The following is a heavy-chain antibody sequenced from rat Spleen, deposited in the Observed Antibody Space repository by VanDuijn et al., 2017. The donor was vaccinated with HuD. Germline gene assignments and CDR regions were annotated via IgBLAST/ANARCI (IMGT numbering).Heavy chain of an antibody. CDR2: ITNSGGST. Sequence: EVQLVESGGGLVQPGRSLKLSCAASGFTFSNYGMAWVRQAPTKGLEWVASITNSGGSTYYRDSVKGRFTISRDNAKSTLYLQMDSLRSEDTATYYCTTVAYLYWGQGVMVTVSS. V-gene: IGHV5-27*01. D-gene: IGHD2-1*01. J-gene: IGHJ2*01. CDR3: TTVAYLY. CDR1: GFTFSNYG.